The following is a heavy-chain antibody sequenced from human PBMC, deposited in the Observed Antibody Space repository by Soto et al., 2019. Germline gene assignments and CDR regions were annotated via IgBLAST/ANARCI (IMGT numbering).Heavy chain of an antibody. Sequence: QVQLVESGGGVVQPGRSLRLSCAASGFTFSSYAMHWVRQAPGKGLEWVAVISYDGSNKYYADSVKGRFTISRDNSKNTLYLQVNSLRAEDTAVYYCARAVTTDWYFDLWGRGTLVTVSS. D-gene: IGHD4-17*01. CDR1: GFTFSSYA. J-gene: IGHJ2*01. V-gene: IGHV3-30-3*01. CDR2: ISYDGSNK. CDR3: ARAVTTDWYFDL.